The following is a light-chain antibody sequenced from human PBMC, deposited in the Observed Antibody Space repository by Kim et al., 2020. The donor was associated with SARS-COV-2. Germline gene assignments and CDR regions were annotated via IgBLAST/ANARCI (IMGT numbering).Light chain of an antibody. J-gene: IGLJ1*01. CDR3: QSYDSSLSVLYV. CDR1: SSNSGAGYD. V-gene: IGLV1-40*01. Sequence: VTISCTGSSSNSGAGYDVHWYQQLPGTAPKLLIYVNSNRPSGVPDRFSGSKSGTSASLAITGLQAEDEADYYCQSYDSSLSVLYVFGTGTKVTVL. CDR2: VNS.